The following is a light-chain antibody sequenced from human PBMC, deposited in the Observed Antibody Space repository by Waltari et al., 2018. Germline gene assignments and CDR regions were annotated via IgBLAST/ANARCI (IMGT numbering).Light chain of an antibody. V-gene: IGKV1-5*03. CDR3: QQYNNYPWT. CDR2: KAS. Sequence: DIQMTQSPSTLSASVGDRVTITCRASQSFSTWLAGYQQKPGKPPRLLIYKASTLDSGVPSRFSGSGSGSEFTLTITSLQPDDFATYFCQQYNNYPWTFGQGTKVEIK. CDR1: QSFSTW. J-gene: IGKJ1*01.